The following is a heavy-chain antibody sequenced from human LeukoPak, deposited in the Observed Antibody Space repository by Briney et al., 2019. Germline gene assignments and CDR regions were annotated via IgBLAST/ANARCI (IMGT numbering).Heavy chain of an antibody. V-gene: IGHV4-59*01. J-gene: IGHJ6*02. D-gene: IGHD2-2*01. Sequence: SETLSLTCTVSGGSISSYYWSWIRQRPGKGLEWIGYIYYSGSTNYNPSLKSRVTISVDTSKNQFSLKLSSVTAADTAVYYCARVKGAVVVPAAIYYYYGMDVWGQGTTVTVSS. CDR1: GGSISSYY. CDR2: IYYSGST. CDR3: ARVKGAVVVPAAIYYYYGMDV.